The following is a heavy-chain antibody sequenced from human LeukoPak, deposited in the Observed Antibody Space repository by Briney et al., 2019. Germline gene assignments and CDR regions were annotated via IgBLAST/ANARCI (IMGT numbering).Heavy chain of an antibody. CDR1: GYTFTSYY. CDR3: AREDSGTTFDY. J-gene: IGHJ4*02. V-gene: IGHV1-46*01. Sequence: ASVKVSCKASGYTFTSYYMHWVRQAPGQGLEWMGIINPSGGSTSYAQKFQGRVTMTRDTSTSTVYMEPSSLRSEDTAVYYCAREDSGTTFDYWGQGTLVTVSS. CDR2: INPSGGST. D-gene: IGHD1-26*01.